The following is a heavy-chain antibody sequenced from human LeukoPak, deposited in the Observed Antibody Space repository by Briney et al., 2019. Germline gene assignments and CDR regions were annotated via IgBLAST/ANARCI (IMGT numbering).Heavy chain of an antibody. D-gene: IGHD6-19*01. J-gene: IGHJ4*02. CDR3: AKDRSSSGWNPFDY. V-gene: IGHV3-30*02. Sequence: GGSLRLSCVVSGFTFTSYGVHWVRQAPGKGLEWVAFIRHDGSYKDYADSVKGRFTISRDNSKNTLYLQMNSLRAEDTAVYYCAKDRSSSGWNPFDYWGQGTLVTVSS. CDR2: IRHDGSYK. CDR1: GFTFTSYG.